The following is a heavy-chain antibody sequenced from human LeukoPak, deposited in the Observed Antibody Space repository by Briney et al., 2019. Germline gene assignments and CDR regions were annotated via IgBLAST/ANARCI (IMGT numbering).Heavy chain of an antibody. J-gene: IGHJ3*02. CDR3: ARGYCSGGSCYWGAFDI. CDR1: GFTVSSNY. CDR2: VYSGGST. D-gene: IGHD2-15*01. Sequence: GGSLRLSCAASGFTVSSNYMSWVRQAPGKGLEWVSVVYSGGSTYYADSVKGRFTISRDNSKNILYLQMNNLRAEDTAVYYCARGYCSGGSCYWGAFDIWGQGTMVTVSS. V-gene: IGHV3-66*01.